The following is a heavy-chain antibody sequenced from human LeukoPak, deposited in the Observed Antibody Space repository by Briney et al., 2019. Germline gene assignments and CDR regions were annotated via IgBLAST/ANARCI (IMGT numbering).Heavy chain of an antibody. CDR3: AKTGNPATGDY. Sequence: GGSLRLSCEASGFTFSSYGMSWVRQAPGKGLEWVSGISGSGGSIYYADSLKGRFTISKDNSKNTLYLQMNSLRAEDTAVYYCAKTGNPATGDYWGQGTLVTVSS. CDR1: GFTFSSYG. D-gene: IGHD1-1*01. CDR2: ISGSGGSI. J-gene: IGHJ4*02. V-gene: IGHV3-23*01.